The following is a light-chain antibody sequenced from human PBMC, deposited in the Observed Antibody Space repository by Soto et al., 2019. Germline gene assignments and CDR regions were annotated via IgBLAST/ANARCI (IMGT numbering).Light chain of an antibody. V-gene: IGLV2-23*01. CDR2: EAT. J-gene: IGLJ2*01. Sequence: QSALTQPASVSGSPGQSITISCTRASSDVGSYKLVAWYQQHPDKVPKLIIHEATKRPSGVSSRFSGSQSGNTASLTISGLQAEDEADDYCCSYAASDLVFGGGTKLTVL. CDR3: CSYAASDLV. CDR1: SSDVGSYKL.